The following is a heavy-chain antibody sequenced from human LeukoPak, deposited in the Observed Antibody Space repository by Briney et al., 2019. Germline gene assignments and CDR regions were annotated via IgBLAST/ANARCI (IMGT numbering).Heavy chain of an antibody. CDR1: GYTFTSYT. D-gene: IGHD5-12*01. J-gene: IGHJ4*02. V-gene: IGHV1-18*01. CDR2: ISAYNGGT. CDR3: ARDPVDIAATTMDY. Sequence: GASVKVSCKASGYTFTSYTISWVRQAPGQGLEWMGWISAYNGGTHSAQKFQGRVIMTIDASTSTAYMEVRSLRSDYTSVYYCARDPVDIAATTMDYWGQGTLVTVSS.